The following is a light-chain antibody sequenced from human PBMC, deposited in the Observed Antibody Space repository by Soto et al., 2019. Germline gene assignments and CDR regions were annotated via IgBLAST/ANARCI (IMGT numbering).Light chain of an antibody. Sequence: DIQMTQSPSSLSASVGDRVTITCRASQSISGYLNWYRQKPGKAPNLLIFAASRLQSGVPSRFSVSGSGTEFTLIISSLQPEDFATYYCQQSYTSPITFGQGTRLEIK. CDR1: QSISGY. CDR2: AAS. V-gene: IGKV1-39*01. J-gene: IGKJ5*01. CDR3: QQSYTSPIT.